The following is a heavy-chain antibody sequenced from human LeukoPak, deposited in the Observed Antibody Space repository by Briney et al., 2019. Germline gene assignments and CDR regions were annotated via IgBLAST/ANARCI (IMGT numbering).Heavy chain of an antibody. CDR3: AREGGRDGYNYMDV. CDR2: IYHSGST. D-gene: IGHD5-24*01. J-gene: IGHJ6*03. Sequence: SETLSLTCTVSGYSISSGYYWGWIRQPPGKGLEWIGSIYHSGSTYYNPSLKSRVTISVDTSKNQFSLKLSSVTAADTAVYHCAREGGRDGYNYMDVWGKGTTVTVSS. CDR1: GYSISSGYY. V-gene: IGHV4-38-2*02.